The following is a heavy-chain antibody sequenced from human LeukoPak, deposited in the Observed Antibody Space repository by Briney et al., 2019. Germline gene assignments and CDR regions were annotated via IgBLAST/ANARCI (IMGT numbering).Heavy chain of an antibody. Sequence: ASVKVSCKASGYTFTSYDINWVRQATGQGLEWMGWMNPNSGNTGYAQKLQGRVTITRNTSISTAYMELSSLRSEDTAVYYCARGLRIAPTFDPWGQGTLVTVSS. CDR2: MNPNSGNT. CDR3: ARGLRIAPTFDP. V-gene: IGHV1-8*03. D-gene: IGHD6-13*01. J-gene: IGHJ5*02. CDR1: GYTFTSYD.